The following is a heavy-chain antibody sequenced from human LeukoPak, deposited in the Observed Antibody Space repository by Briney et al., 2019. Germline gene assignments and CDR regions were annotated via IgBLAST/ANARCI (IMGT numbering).Heavy chain of an antibody. CDR2: INPKSGGV. D-gene: IGHD6-6*01. CDR3: ARDDGSSSLNAFDI. V-gene: IGHV1-2*02. CDR1: GYTFNNYG. J-gene: IGHJ3*02. Sequence: ASVKVSCKASGYTFNNYGISWVRQAPGQGLEWMGLINPKSGGVNYAQKIEGRVTMTRDTSTNTASMELSRLTSDDTAVYYCARDDGSSSLNAFDIWGQGTLVTVSS.